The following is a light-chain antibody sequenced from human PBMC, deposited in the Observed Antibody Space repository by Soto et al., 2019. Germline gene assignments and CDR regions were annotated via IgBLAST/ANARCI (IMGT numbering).Light chain of an antibody. CDR1: QGIRND. V-gene: IGKV1-6*01. CDR2: AAS. Sequence: AIQMTQSPSSLSASVGDRVTITCRASQGIRNDLGWYQQKPGKAPKLLIYAASTLQSGVPSRFSGSGSGTDFTLTISSLQPDDFATYYCLQDYNYTLTFGGGTKVDIK. J-gene: IGKJ4*01. CDR3: LQDYNYTLT.